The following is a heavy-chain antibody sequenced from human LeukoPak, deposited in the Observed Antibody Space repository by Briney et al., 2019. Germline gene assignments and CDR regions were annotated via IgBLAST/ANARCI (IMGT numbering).Heavy chain of an antibody. Sequence: SQTLSLTCTVSGGSISSGDFYWGWIRQPPGKGLEWIGSIYHSGSTYYNPSLESRVTISVDTSKNQFSLKLSSVTAADTAVYYCARLGITIRALTPFDYWGQGTLVTVSS. J-gene: IGHJ4*02. V-gene: IGHV4-39*07. CDR2: IYHSGST. CDR1: GGSISSGDFY. CDR3: ARLGITIRALTPFDY. D-gene: IGHD3-10*01.